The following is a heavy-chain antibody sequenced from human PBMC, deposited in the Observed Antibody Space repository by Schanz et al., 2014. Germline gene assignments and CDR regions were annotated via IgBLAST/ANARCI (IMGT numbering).Heavy chain of an antibody. CDR1: GGTFSSYT. J-gene: IGHJ4*02. CDR2: IIPVLNIA. CDR3: ARDRLECGAECYSVEVFEI. D-gene: IGHD2-21*01. V-gene: IGHV1-69*08. Sequence: QVQLVQSGAEVKKPGSSVKVSCKLSGGTFSSYTISWMRQAPGQGLEWMGKIIPVLNIATYAQRFQGRVTITADTSTTTAYMELSGLRSEDTAVYYCARDRLECGAECYSVEVFEIWGQGTLVIVSS.